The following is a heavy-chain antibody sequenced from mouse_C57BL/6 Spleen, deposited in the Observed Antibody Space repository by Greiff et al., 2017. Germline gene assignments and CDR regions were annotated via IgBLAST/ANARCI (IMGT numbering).Heavy chain of an antibody. Sequence: VKLQQPGTELVKPGASVKLSCKASGYTFTSYWMHWVKQRPGQGLEWIGNINPSNGGTNYNEKFKSKATLTVDKSSSSAYMQLSSLTSEDSAVYYCASYYGSTFYAMDYWGQGTSVTVSS. V-gene: IGHV1-53*01. D-gene: IGHD1-1*01. CDR1: GYTFTSYW. CDR2: INPSNGGT. J-gene: IGHJ4*01. CDR3: ASYYGSTFYAMDY.